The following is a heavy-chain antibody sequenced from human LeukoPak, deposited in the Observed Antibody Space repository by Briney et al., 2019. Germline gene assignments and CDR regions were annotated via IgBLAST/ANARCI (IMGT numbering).Heavy chain of an antibody. J-gene: IGHJ4*02. CDR3: AKDPLLSTVRVDY. V-gene: IGHV3-23*01. CDR2: ISGSGGST. D-gene: IGHD3-10*01. CDR1: GGSFSGYY. Sequence: ETLSLTCAVYGGSFSGYYWSWIRQPPGKGLEWVSAISGSGGSTYYADSVKGRFTISRANSKNTLYLQMNSLRAEDTAVYYCAKDPLLSTVRVDYWGQGTLVTVSS.